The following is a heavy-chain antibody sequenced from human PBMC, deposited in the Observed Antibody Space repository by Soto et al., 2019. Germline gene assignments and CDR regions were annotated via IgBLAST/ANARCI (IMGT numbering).Heavy chain of an antibody. CDR1: GGSISTYY. CDR3: ARRRDTSGLLSH. D-gene: IGHD6-19*01. CDR2: IYSSGST. Sequence: SETLSLTCTVSGGSISTYYWSWIRQPPGKGLEWIGYIYSSGSTNYNPSLESRVTISVDTSKNQFSLKLSSVTAADTAVYYCARRRDTSGLLSHWGQGSLVTVSS. V-gene: IGHV4-59*08. J-gene: IGHJ4*02.